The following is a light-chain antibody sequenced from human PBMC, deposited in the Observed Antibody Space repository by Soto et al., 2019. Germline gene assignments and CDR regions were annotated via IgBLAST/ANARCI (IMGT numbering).Light chain of an antibody. CDR2: DVS. CDR1: QSVSSN. V-gene: IGKV3-11*01. J-gene: IGKJ5*01. Sequence: EIVMTQSPATLSVSPGERATLSCRASQSVSSNLAWYQQKPGQAPRLLIYDVSNRATGIPARFSGSGSGTDFTLTISSLEPEDFAVYYCQQRSNWPITFGQGTRLENK. CDR3: QQRSNWPIT.